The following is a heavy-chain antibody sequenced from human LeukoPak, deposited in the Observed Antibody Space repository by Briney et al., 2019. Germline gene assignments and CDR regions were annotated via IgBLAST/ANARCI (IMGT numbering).Heavy chain of an antibody. Sequence: GGSLRLSCAASGFTFNNYAMSWVRQAPGKGLEWVSGIGYRGDITYYAGYVKGRFTISRDISKNSLYLKMNCLRAADTAVYYCAKSPFSHYYDSSGYFSLGGDSWGQGTLVTVSS. CDR3: AKSPFSHYYDSSGYFSLGGDS. D-gene: IGHD3-22*01. J-gene: IGHJ4*02. V-gene: IGHV3-23*01. CDR2: IGYRGDIT. CDR1: GFTFNNYA.